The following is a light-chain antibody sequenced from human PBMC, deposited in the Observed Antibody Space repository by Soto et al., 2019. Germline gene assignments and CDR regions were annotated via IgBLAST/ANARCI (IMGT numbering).Light chain of an antibody. Sequence: QSAPAQPPSASGSPGQSVTISCTGTSSDVGANNFVSWYQHHPGKAPKLLIYEVSKRPSGVPDRFSGAKSGNKASLTVSGLQAEDEAHYFCVSYAGSNKYVLFGGGTKLTVL. V-gene: IGLV2-8*01. CDR1: SSDVGANNF. CDR2: EVS. J-gene: IGLJ2*01. CDR3: VSYAGSNKYVL.